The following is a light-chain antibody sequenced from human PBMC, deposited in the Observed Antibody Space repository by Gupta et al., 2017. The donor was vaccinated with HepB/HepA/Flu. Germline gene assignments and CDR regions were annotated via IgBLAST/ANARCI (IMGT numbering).Light chain of an antibody. J-gene: IGKJ5*01. CDR1: QSIGKY. CDR2: AAS. Sequence: DIQMTQSPSSLSASVGDRVTITCRASQSIGKYLYWYQQKPGKAPKMLIKAASSLQSGVPPRFSGSGSGADFSLTISSFQPEDFATYYCQQSYFTPITFGQGTRLEIK. V-gene: IGKV1-39*01. CDR3: QQSYFTPIT.